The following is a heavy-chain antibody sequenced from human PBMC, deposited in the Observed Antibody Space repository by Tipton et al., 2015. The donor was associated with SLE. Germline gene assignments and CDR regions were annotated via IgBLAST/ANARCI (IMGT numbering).Heavy chain of an antibody. CDR1: GYSFSGYY. V-gene: IGHV1-2*02. Sequence: QLVQSGAEGKKPGASVKVSCKASGYSFSGYYMHWVRQAPGQGLEWLGWINPNSGGTNYLQKFQGRVTMTRDTSISTAYMELSRLRSDDTAVYYCASEGYCGGDCYPDAFDIWGQGTMVTVSS. J-gene: IGHJ3*02. CDR2: INPNSGGT. CDR3: ASEGYCGGDCYPDAFDI. D-gene: IGHD2-21*01.